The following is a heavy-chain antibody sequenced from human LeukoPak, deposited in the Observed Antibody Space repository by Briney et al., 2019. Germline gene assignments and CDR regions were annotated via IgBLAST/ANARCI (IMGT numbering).Heavy chain of an antibody. CDR2: IYTRGST. CDR1: GGSLNNYY. Sequence: SETLSLTCTVSGGSLNNYYWSWIRQPAGKGLEWIGRIYTRGSTNYNPSLKSRVTMSVDTSKNQFSLKLSSVTAADTAVYYCARGRYCSADICSGGDAFDIWGQGTMVSVSS. J-gene: IGHJ3*02. V-gene: IGHV4-4*07. D-gene: IGHD2-15*01. CDR3: ARGRYCSADICSGGDAFDI.